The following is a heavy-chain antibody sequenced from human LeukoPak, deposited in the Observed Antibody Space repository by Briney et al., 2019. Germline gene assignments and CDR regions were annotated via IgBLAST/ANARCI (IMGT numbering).Heavy chain of an antibody. J-gene: IGHJ4*02. Sequence: PGGSLRLSCAASGFTFSDYYMSWIRQAPGKGLEWVSYISSSGSTIYYADSMKGRFTISRDNAKNSLYLQMNSLRAEDTAVYYCARVHGWDLEWLVYFDYWGQGTLVTVSS. V-gene: IGHV3-11*01. CDR2: ISSSGSTI. CDR3: ARVHGWDLEWLVYFDY. CDR1: GFTFSDYY. D-gene: IGHD6-19*01.